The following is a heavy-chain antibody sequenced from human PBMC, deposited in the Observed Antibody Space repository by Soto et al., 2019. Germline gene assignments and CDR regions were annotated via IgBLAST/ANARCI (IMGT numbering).Heavy chain of an antibody. CDR3: ASSRDILTGYYKDRYYYGMDV. CDR2: IIPIFGTA. V-gene: IGHV1-69*01. J-gene: IGHJ6*02. D-gene: IGHD3-9*01. CDR1: GGTFSSYA. Sequence: QVQLVQSGAEVKKPGSSVKVSCKASGGTFSSYAISWVRQAPGQGLEWMGGIIPIFGTANYAQKFQGRVTITADESTSTAYMELSSLRSEDKAVYYCASSRDILTGYYKDRYYYGMDVWGQGTTVTVSS.